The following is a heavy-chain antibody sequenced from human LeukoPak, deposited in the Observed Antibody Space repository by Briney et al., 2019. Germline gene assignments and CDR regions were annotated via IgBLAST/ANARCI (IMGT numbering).Heavy chain of an antibody. J-gene: IGHJ4*02. CDR3: ARVMVRGVIRYYFDY. CDR2: IYYSGST. D-gene: IGHD3-10*01. V-gene: IGHV4-30-4*01. CDR1: GGSISSGDYY. Sequence: SETLSLTCTVSGGSISSGDYYWSWIRQPPGKGLEWIGYIYYSGSTYYNPSLKSRVSTSADTSKNQFSLRLSSVTAADTAVYYCARVMVRGVIRYYFDYWGQGTLVIVSS.